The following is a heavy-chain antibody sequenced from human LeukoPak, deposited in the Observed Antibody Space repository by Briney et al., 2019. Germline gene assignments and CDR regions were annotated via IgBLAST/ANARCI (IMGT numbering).Heavy chain of an antibody. V-gene: IGHV1-46*01. CDR1: GYTFTSYY. CDR2: INPSGGST. J-gene: IGHJ4*02. CDR3: ARGGGRYYYDSSGYYPDY. D-gene: IGHD3-22*01. Sequence: ASVKVSCKASGYTFTSYYMHWVRQAPGQGLEWMGIINPSGGSTSYAQKFQGRVTMTRDMSTSTVYMELSSLRSEDTAVYYCARGGGRYYYDSSGYYPDYWGQGTLVTVSS.